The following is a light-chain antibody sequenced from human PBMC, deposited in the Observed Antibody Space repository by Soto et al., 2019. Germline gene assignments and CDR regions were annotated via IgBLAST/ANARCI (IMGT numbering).Light chain of an antibody. CDR2: GAS. CDR3: HQTFTPPLT. CDR1: QSISNF. J-gene: IGKJ4*01. V-gene: IGKV1-39*01. Sequence: DIEMTQSPSSLSASVGDRVTITCRASQSISNFLSWYRKSPGRAPELLIYGASTLQSGVPSRFSGSGSGTDSTLTISSLQPEDFATYWCHQTFTPPLTFGGGTKVDI.